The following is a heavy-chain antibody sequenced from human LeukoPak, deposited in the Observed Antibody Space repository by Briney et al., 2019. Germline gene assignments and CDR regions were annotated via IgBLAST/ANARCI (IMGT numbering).Heavy chain of an antibody. CDR3: ARRGGSGRSFDY. V-gene: IGHV4-61*08. J-gene: IGHJ4*02. CDR2: IYYSGST. CDR1: GASVSSGGYY. D-gene: IGHD3-10*01. Sequence: SETLSLTCTVSGASVSSGGYYWSWIRQPPGKGLVWIGYIYYSGSTNYNPSLKSRVTISVDTSKNQFSLKVSSVTAADTAVYYCARRGGSGRSFDYWGQGTLVTVSS.